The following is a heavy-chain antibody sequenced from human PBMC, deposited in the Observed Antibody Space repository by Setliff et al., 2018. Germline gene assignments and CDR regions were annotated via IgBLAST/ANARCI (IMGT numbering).Heavy chain of an antibody. J-gene: IGHJ4*02. CDR3: SRLVRFCTKISCQRLLGDDY. Sequence: ASVKVSCKTSGYMFNSYGLSWVRQAPGQGLDWMGWISSYNGHTNYAQKFQGRITMTTDTSTNTASMELRSLRSDDTAIYYCSRLVRFCTKISCQRLLGDDYWGQGALVTVSS. V-gene: IGHV1-18*01. CDR2: ISSYNGHT. D-gene: IGHD2-2*01. CDR1: GYMFNSYG.